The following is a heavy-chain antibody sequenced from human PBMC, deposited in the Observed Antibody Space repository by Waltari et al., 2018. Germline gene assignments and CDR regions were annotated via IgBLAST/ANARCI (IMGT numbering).Heavy chain of an antibody. CDR3: ARGPGQLDY. CDR1: GYLFSSYA. J-gene: IGHJ4*02. Sequence: QVQLVQSGAEVTKPGASVKVSCTASGYLFSSYALTWVRQAPGKMLEWMGWINAGNANTKYSQEFQGRVTFTRDTSASTAYMELSSLRSEDMAVYYCARGPGQLDYWGQGTLVTVSS. CDR2: INAGNANT. V-gene: IGHV1-3*03.